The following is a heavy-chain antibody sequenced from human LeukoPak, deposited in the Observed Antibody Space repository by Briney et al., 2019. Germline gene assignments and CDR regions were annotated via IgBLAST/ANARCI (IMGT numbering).Heavy chain of an antibody. V-gene: IGHV1-2*02. CDR2: INPNSGGT. CDR1: GYTFTGYY. J-gene: IGHJ4*02. CDR3: AGGPFLGSPSTYFDY. D-gene: IGHD7-27*01. Sequence: GTSVKVSCKASGYTFTGYYMHWVRQAPGQGLEWMGWINPNSGGTNYAQKFQGRVTITADKSTSTAYMELSSLRSEDTAVYYCAGGPFLGSPSTYFDYWGQGTLVTVSS.